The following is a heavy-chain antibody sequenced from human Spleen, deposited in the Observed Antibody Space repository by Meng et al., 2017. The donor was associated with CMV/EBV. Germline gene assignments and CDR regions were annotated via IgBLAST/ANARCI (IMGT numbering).Heavy chain of an antibody. CDR2: ISPSSTNI. Sequence: GGSLRLSCAASGFTFSRYRMNWVRQAPGKGLEWVSSISPSSTNIHYADSMRGRITISRDNAKNSVYLQMESLRAEDTAVYYCARPPSLYYYYGMDVWGQGTTVTVSS. CDR3: ARPPSLYYYYGMDV. V-gene: IGHV3-21*01. CDR1: GFTFSRYR. J-gene: IGHJ6*02.